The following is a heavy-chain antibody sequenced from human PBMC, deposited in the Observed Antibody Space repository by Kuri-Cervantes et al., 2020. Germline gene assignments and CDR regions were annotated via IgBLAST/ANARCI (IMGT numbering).Heavy chain of an antibody. CDR3: ARRRYSYGFQAIDY. V-gene: IGHV1-2*02. CDR2: INPNSGGT. J-gene: IGHJ4*02. Sequence: ASVKVSCKASGYTFTGYYMHWVRQAPGQGPEWMGWINPNSGGTNYAQKFQGRVTMTRDTSISTAYMELSRLRSDDTAVYYCARRRYSYGFQAIDYWGLGTLVTVSS. D-gene: IGHD5-18*01. CDR1: GYTFTGYY.